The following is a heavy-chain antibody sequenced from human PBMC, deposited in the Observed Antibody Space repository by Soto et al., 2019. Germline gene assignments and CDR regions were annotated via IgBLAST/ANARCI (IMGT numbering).Heavy chain of an antibody. V-gene: IGHV3-33*01. D-gene: IGHD1-26*01. CDR2: IWNDGSNK. CDR1: GFSFSNYA. Sequence: QVQLVESGGGVVQPGKSLRLSCAASGFSFSNYAMHWVRQAPGKGLEWVAVIWNDGSNKYYADSVKGRLTISKDNSQTTVYLQMNSLRAEDSAVYYCTRDPYGGSRYYFDSWGQGTLVTVSS. CDR3: TRDPYGGSRYYFDS. J-gene: IGHJ4*02.